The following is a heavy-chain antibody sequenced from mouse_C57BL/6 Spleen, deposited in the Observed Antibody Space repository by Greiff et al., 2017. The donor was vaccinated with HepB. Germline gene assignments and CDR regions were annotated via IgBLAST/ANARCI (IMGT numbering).Heavy chain of an antibody. CDR1: GYTFTDYE. CDR3: TRRCDYDVYYAMDY. CDR2: IDPETGGT. Sequence: QVQLKQSGAELVRPGASVTLSCKASGYTFTDYEMHWVKQTPVHGLEWIGAIDPETGGTAYNQKFKGKAILTADKSSSTAYMELRSLTSEDSAVYYCTRRCDYDVYYAMDYWGQGTSVTVSS. D-gene: IGHD2-4*01. J-gene: IGHJ4*01. V-gene: IGHV1-15*01.